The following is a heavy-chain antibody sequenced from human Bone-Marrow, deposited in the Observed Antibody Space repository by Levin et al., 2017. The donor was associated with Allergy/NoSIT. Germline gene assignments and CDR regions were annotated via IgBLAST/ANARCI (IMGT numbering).Heavy chain of an antibody. V-gene: IGHV4-39*01. Sequence: NPSETLSLTCTVSGGSITSRPYYWAWFRQPPGKGLEWIGTISYSGSTYYNPSLKSRVTISVDTSKNQFYLKVNSVTAADTAVCYCATQNGVDATVTHYWGQGARVTVSS. CDR2: ISYSGST. D-gene: IGHD2-15*01. CDR3: ATQNGVDATVTHY. CDR1: GGSITSRPYY. J-gene: IGHJ4*02.